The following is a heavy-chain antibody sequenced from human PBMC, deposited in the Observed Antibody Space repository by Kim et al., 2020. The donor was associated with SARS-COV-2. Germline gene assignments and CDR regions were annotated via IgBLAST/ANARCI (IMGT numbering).Heavy chain of an antibody. CDR3: VKAGAGSGWYLVSPPDY. Sequence: GGSLRLSCAASGFTFDDYAMHWVRQAPGKGLEWVSGISWNSGSIGYADSVKGRFTISRDNTKNSLYLQMNSLRAEDTALYYCVKAGAGSGWYLVSPPDYWGQGTLVTVSS. D-gene: IGHD6-19*01. V-gene: IGHV3-9*01. CDR2: ISWNSGSI. CDR1: GFTFDDYA. J-gene: IGHJ4*02.